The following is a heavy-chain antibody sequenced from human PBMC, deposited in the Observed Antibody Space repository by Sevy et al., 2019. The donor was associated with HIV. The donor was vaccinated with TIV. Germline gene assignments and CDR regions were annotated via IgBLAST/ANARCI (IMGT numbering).Heavy chain of an antibody. CDR3: ARRGDYDKPLDH. CDR2: ISSSSSYI. D-gene: IGHD4-17*01. Sequence: GGSLRLSCAASGFTFSSYSMNWVRQAPGKGLEWVSSISSSSSYIYYADSVKGRFTISRDNAKNSLYLQMNSLRAEDTAVYYCARRGDYDKPLDHWGQGTLVTVSS. J-gene: IGHJ4*02. V-gene: IGHV3-21*01. CDR1: GFTFSSYS.